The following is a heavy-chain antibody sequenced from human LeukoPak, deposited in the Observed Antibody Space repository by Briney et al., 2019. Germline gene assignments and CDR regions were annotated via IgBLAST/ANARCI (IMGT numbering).Heavy chain of an antibody. CDR3: ARGVDGFDP. CDR1: GVTLNRYD. CDR2: IATAGDT. V-gene: IGHV3-13*01. J-gene: IGHJ5*02. Sequence: GGSLRLSCAASGVTLNRYDIHWVRQATGKGLEWVSAIATAGDTYYAGSVKGRFTISRENAKNSLYLQMNSLRAGDTAVYYCARGVDGFDPWGQGTLVTVSS.